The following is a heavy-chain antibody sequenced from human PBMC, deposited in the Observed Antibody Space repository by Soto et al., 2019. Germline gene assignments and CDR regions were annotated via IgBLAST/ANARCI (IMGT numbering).Heavy chain of an antibody. D-gene: IGHD4-17*01. V-gene: IGHV3-30-3*01. CDR1: GFTFSSYA. CDR3: ARGGRYGDYARGFQH. J-gene: IGHJ1*01. Sequence: QVQLVESGGGVVQPGRSLRLSCAASGFTFSSYAMHWVRQAPGKGLEWVAVISYDGSNKYYADSVKGRFTISRDNSKNTLYLQMNSLRAEDTAVYYCARGGRYGDYARGFQHWGQGTLVTVSS. CDR2: ISYDGSNK.